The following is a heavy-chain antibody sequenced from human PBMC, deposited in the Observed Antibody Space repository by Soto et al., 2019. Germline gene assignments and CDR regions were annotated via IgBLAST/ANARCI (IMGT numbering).Heavy chain of an antibody. D-gene: IGHD3-22*01. CDR2: IYYSEST. CDR1: GDSISTISDY. J-gene: IGHJ5*02. CDR3: ARAYYDTSGYSLDP. Sequence: SVTLSLTCTVSGDSISTISDYWGWIRQPPGKGLEWIGYIYYSESTNYNPSLKSRVIISVDTSKNQFSLRLSSVTAADTAVYYCARAYYDTSGYSLDPWGQGTLVTVSS. V-gene: IGHV4-61*05.